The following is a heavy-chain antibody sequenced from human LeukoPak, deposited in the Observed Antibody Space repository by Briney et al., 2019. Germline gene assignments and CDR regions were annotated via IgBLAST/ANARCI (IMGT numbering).Heavy chain of an antibody. D-gene: IGHD1-14*01. CDR3: SRDFNGRNDF. Sequence: GGSLRLSCAASGFTFSSNWMHWGRQGPGKGLVWVSRINPDGSRTDYAESVKGRFTISRDNAKNTLSLEMNSLGDEDTAVYYCSRDFNGRNDFWGQGTLVTVSS. CDR1: GFTFSSNW. V-gene: IGHV3-74*01. J-gene: IGHJ4*02. CDR2: INPDGSRT.